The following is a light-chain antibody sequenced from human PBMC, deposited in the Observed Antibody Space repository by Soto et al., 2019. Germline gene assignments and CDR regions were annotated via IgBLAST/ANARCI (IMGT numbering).Light chain of an antibody. CDR2: DAS. CDR1: QSVSSN. CDR3: QQYNNWLRT. Sequence: EIVMTQSPATLSVSPGERATLSCRASQSVSSNLAWYQQKPGQAPRLLIYDASTRATGIPARFSSSGSGTEFTLTISSLQSEDFAVYYCQQYNNWLRTFGQGTKVEIK. V-gene: IGKV3-15*01. J-gene: IGKJ1*01.